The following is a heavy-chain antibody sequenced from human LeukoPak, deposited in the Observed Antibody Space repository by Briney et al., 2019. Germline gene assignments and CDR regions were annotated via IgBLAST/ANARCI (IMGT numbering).Heavy chain of an antibody. CDR3: ASTYTYYCSSTSCYQFDY. CDR1: GGSISSGSYY. D-gene: IGHD2-2*01. Sequence: PSETLSLTCTVSGGSISSGSYYWSWIRQPAGKGLEWIGRIYTSGSTNYNPSLKSRVTISVDTSKNQFSLKLSSVTAADTAVYYCASTYTYYCSSTSCYQFDYWGQGTLVTVSS. CDR2: IYTSGST. J-gene: IGHJ4*02. V-gene: IGHV4-61*02.